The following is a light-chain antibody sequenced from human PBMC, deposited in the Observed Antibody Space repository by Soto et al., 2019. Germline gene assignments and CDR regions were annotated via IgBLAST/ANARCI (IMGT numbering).Light chain of an antibody. Sequence: SVLTQPASVSGSPGQSISISCIGTSSDVGAYNYVSWYQHHPGTAPKLMIYDVSSRPSGVSNRFSASKSGNTASLTISGLQAEDEADYYCSSYTSDSTYVFGTGTKVTVL. J-gene: IGLJ1*01. CDR2: DVS. CDR3: SSYTSDSTYV. CDR1: SSDVGAYNY. V-gene: IGLV2-14*03.